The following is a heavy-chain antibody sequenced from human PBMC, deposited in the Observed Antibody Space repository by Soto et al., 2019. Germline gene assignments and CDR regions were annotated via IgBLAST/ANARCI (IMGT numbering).Heavy chain of an antibody. Sequence: QVQLQESGPGLVKPSGTLSLTCAVSGGSISSNNWWSWVRQPPGKGLEWIGEIYHSGSTSYNPSLKSRVTISVDKSKNQFSLKLSSVTAADTAVYFCAKESTVTTNVDWFDPWGQGTLVTVSS. CDR3: AKESTVTTNVDWFDP. CDR2: IYHSGST. CDR1: GGSISSNNW. D-gene: IGHD4-17*01. J-gene: IGHJ5*02. V-gene: IGHV4-4*02.